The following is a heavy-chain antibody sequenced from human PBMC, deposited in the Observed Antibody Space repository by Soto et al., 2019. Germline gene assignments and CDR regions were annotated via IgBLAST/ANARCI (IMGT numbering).Heavy chain of an antibody. J-gene: IGHJ4*02. CDR2: IYYSGST. CDR1: CGSISGYC. D-gene: IGHD3-22*01. CDR3: GRVGWGYFAGGFDY. V-gene: IGHV4-59*01. Sequence: ASETLCHTGTVSCGSISGYCWSWILQPPGKGLEWIGYIYYSGSTNYNPSLKSRVTISVDTSKNQFSLKLSSVTAADSAVYYCGRVGWGYFAGGFDYWGQGTLVTVSS.